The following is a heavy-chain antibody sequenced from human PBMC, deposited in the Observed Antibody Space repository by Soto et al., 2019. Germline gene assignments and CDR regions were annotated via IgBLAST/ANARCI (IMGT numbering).Heavy chain of an antibody. CDR2: INPNSGGT. V-gene: IGHV1-2*04. Sequence: ASVKVSCKASGYTFTGYYMHWVRQAPGQGLEWMGWINPNSGGTNYAQKFQGWVTMTRDTSISTAYMELSRLRSDDTAVYYCARGMAAAGPDYYYYYGIDVWGQGTTVTVSS. CDR1: GYTFTGYY. CDR3: ARGMAAAGPDYYYYYGIDV. J-gene: IGHJ6*02. D-gene: IGHD6-13*01.